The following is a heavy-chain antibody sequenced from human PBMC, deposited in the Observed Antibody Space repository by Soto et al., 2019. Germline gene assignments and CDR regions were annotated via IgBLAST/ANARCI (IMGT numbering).Heavy chain of an antibody. J-gene: IGHJ6*03. CDR1: GGSISSSSYY. CDR3: ARLGGGDGVPAAISESYYYYYYMDV. D-gene: IGHD2-2*01. V-gene: IGHV4-39*01. Sequence: SETLSLTCTVSGGSISSSSYYWGWIRQPPGKGLEWIGSIYYSGSTYYNPSLKSRVTISVDTSKNQFSLKLSSVTAADTAVYYCARLGGGDGVPAAISESYYYYYYMDVWGKGTTVTVSS. CDR2: IYYSGST.